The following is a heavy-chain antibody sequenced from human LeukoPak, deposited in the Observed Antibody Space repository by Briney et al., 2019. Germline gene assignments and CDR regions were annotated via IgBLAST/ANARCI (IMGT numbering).Heavy chain of an antibody. D-gene: IGHD5-12*01. CDR1: DDSISIYY. CDR2: IDHTGST. V-gene: IGHV4-59*01. Sequence: SETLSLTCSVSDDSISIYYWSWIRQPPGKGLEWIGYIDHTGSTNYNPSLNSRVTISRDTSKNHFSLELSSVTAADTAMYYCARVSGYDWENFYDYWGQGSLVTVSS. J-gene: IGHJ4*02. CDR3: ARVSGYDWENFYDY.